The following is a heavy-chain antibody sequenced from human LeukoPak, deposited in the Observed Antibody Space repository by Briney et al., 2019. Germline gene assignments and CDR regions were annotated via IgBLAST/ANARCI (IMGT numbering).Heavy chain of an antibody. J-gene: IGHJ6*02. Sequence: ASVKVSCKASGGTFSSYGISWVRQAPGQGLEWMGWISAYNGNTNYAQKLQGRVTMTTDTSTSTAYMELRSLRSDDTAVYYCARDRVILWFGEYYYGMDVWGQGTTVTVSS. CDR2: ISAYNGNT. V-gene: IGHV1-18*01. CDR1: GGTFSSYG. D-gene: IGHD3-10*01. CDR3: ARDRVILWFGEYYYGMDV.